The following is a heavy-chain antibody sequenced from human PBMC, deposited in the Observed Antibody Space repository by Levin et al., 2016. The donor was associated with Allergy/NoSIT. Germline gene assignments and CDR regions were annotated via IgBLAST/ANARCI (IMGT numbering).Heavy chain of an antibody. J-gene: IGHJ6*02. CDR3: ARSYDISGYYYNPYYYYGMDV. D-gene: IGHD3-22*01. V-gene: IGHV3-11*06. CDR2: ISGGRRDKSDT. Sequence: WIRQPPGKGLEWVSYISGGRRDKSDTDYADSVKGRFTISRDNAENSLYLQMNSLRAEDTAVYYCARSYDISGYYYNPYYYYGMDVWGQGTTVTVSS.